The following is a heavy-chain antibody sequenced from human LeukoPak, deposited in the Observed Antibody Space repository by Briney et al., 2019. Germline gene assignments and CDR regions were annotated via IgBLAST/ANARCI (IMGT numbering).Heavy chain of an antibody. CDR2: ISSSSSYI. D-gene: IGHD3-10*01. V-gene: IGHV3-21*01. CDR1: GFTFSSYS. J-gene: IGHJ6*02. Sequence: GGSLRLSCAASGFTFSSYSMNWVRQAPGKGLEWVSSISSSSSYIYYADSVKGRFTISRDNAKNSLYLQMNSLRAEDTAVYYCARDLNLWFGEFYYYYGMDVWGQGTTVTVSS. CDR3: ARDLNLWFGEFYYYYGMDV.